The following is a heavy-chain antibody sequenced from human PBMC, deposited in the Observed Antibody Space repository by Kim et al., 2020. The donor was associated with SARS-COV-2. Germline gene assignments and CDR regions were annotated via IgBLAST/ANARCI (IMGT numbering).Heavy chain of an antibody. Sequence: GGSLRLSCAASGFTFSSYAMSWVRQAPGKGLEWVSGISDSGRSTYYADSAKGRFTISRDNSKNTLFLQINSLTAEETAVYYCAKGFSSGRYGTKFHFDYCGQGALVTVAS. V-gene: IGHV3-23*01. CDR1: GFTFSSYA. J-gene: IGHJ4*02. D-gene: IGHD6-19*01. CDR3: AKGFSSGRYGTKFHFDY. CDR2: ISDSGRST.